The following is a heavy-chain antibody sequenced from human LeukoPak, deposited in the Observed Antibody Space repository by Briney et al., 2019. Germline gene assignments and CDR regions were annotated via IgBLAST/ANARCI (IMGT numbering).Heavy chain of an antibody. Sequence: GGSLRLSCAASGFTFSTYSMNWVRQGPGKGLEWVSYISSTSITIDYADSVKGRFTISRVNAKNSLYLQMDSLRAEDTAVYYCARDWKSSYYDSSGYYRFDYWGQGALVTVSS. CDR3: ARDWKSSYYDSSGYYRFDY. D-gene: IGHD3-22*01. J-gene: IGHJ4*02. CDR1: GFTFSTYS. CDR2: ISSTSITI. V-gene: IGHV3-48*01.